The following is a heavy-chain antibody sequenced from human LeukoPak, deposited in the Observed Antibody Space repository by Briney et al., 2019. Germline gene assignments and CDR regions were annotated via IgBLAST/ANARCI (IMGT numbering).Heavy chain of an antibody. CDR3: ARGLGDLWFGESMYYFDY. CDR2: IYYSGST. Sequence: SETLSLTCTVSGGSISSYYWSWIRQPPGKGLEWIGYIYYSGSTNYNPSLKSRVTISVDTSKNQFSLKLSSVTAADTAVYYCARGLGDLWFGESMYYFDYWGQGTLVTVSS. J-gene: IGHJ4*02. CDR1: GGSISSYY. D-gene: IGHD3-10*01. V-gene: IGHV4-59*01.